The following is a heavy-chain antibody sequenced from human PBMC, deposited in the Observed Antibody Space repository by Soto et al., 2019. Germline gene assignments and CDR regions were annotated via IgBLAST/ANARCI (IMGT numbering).Heavy chain of an antibody. J-gene: IGHJ4*02. CDR1: GGTFSSYA. CDR3: ARLSGYYDILTGYSYYFDY. V-gene: IGHV1-69*13. D-gene: IGHD3-9*01. Sequence: GASVKVSCKASGGTFSSYAISWVRQAPGQGLEWMGGIIPIFGTANYAQKFQGRVTITADESTSTAYMELSSLRSEDTAVYYCARLSGYYDILTGYSYYFDYWGQGTLVTVSS. CDR2: IIPIFGTA.